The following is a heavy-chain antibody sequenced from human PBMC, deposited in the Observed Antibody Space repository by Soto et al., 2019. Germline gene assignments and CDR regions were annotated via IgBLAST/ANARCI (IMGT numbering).Heavy chain of an antibody. V-gene: IGHV3-30*03. CDR1: GFTFSTYG. J-gene: IGHJ4*02. CDR3: ASLSSSGWYYFDS. CDR2: ISNDGSNQ. Sequence: GGSLRLSCAASGFTFSTYGMHWVRQAPGKGLEWVAGISNDGSNQYYADSVRGRFTISRDNSKNTLFLQMNSLRADDTAVHYCASLSSSGWYYFDSWGQGTLVTVSS. D-gene: IGHD6-19*01.